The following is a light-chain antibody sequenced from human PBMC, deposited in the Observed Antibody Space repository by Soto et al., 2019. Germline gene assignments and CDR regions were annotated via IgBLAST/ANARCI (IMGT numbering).Light chain of an antibody. Sequence: IGRTQSPATVSLSPGERATLSVMASQSVISNLALYQQRPCQAPRLLIYGASSRATGIPDRFSGSGSGTDFTLTISRLEPEDFAVYFCQQYGSSPTTFGQGTKV. CDR2: GAS. V-gene: IGKV3-20*01. CDR3: QQYGSSPTT. J-gene: IGKJ1*01. CDR1: QSVISN.